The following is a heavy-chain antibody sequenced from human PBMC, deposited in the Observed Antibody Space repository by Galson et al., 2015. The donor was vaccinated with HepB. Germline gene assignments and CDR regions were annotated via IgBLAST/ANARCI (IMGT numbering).Heavy chain of an antibody. J-gene: IGHJ4*02. V-gene: IGHV1-3*01. CDR3: ARDFFDALVPAAILGY. CDR2: INAGNSNT. CDR1: GYTFTSYA. D-gene: IGHD2-2*01. Sequence: SVKVSCKASGYTFTSYAMHWVRQAPGQRLEWMGWINAGNSNTKYSQKFQGRVTITRDTSASTAYMELSSLRSEDTAVYYCARDFFDALVPAAILGYWGQGTLVTVSS.